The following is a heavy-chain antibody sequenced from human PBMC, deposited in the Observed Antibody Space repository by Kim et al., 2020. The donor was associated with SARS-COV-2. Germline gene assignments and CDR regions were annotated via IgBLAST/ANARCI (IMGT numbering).Heavy chain of an antibody. CDR3: ARDLGGSVVPAAIGSGGMDV. CDR1: GFTFSSYE. D-gene: IGHD2-2*01. V-gene: IGHV3-48*03. J-gene: IGHJ6*02. CDR2: ISSSGSTI. Sequence: GGSLRLSCAASGFTFSSYEMNWVRQAPGKGLEWVSYISSSGSTIYYADSVKGRFTISRDNAKNSLYLQMNSLRAEDTAVYYCARDLGGSVVPAAIGSGGMDVWGQGTTVTVSS.